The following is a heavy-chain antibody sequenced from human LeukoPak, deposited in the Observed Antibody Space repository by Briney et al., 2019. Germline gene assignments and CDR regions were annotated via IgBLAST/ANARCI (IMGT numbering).Heavy chain of an antibody. D-gene: IGHD3-16*02. CDR3: ARHRHQTPHTAFYDYVWGSYRLAYFDY. CDR1: GGSISSSSYY. CDR2: IYYSGST. Sequence: SETLSLTCTVSGGSISSSSYYWGWIRQPPGKGLEWIGSIYYSGSTYYNPSLKSRVTISVDTSKNQFSLKLSSVTAADTAVYYCARHRHQTPHTAFYDYVWGSYRLAYFDYWGQGTLVTVSS. J-gene: IGHJ4*02. V-gene: IGHV4-39*01.